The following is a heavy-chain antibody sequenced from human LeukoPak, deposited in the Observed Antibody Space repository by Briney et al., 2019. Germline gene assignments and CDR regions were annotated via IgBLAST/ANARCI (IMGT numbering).Heavy chain of an antibody. V-gene: IGHV3-23*01. CDR1: GFTFSTYT. CDR2: INDNGGRT. CDR3: AKDFGRNLGGPGY. D-gene: IGHD1-14*01. J-gene: IGHJ4*02. Sequence: GGSLRLSCAASGFTFSTYTMAWVRQAPGGGLEGVSGINDNGGRTYYADSVKGRFAISRDDSKSTLYLQMNSLRGEDTAVYYCAKDFGRNLGGPGYWGRGTLVIVSS.